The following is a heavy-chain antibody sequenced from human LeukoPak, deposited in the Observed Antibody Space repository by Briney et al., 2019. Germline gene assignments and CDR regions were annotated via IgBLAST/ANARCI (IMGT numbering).Heavy chain of an antibody. D-gene: IGHD3-3*02. CDR3: AREGRPFISGFDP. J-gene: IGHJ5*02. CDR2: INHSGST. CDR1: GGSFSGYY. V-gene: IGHV4-34*01. Sequence: SETLSFTCAVYGGSFSGYYWSWIRQPPGKGLEWIGEINHSGSTNYNPSLKSRVTISVDTSKNQFSLKLSSVTAADTAVYYCAREGRPFISGFDPWGQGTLVTVSS.